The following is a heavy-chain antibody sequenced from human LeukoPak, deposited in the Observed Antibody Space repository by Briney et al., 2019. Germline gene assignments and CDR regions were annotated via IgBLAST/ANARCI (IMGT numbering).Heavy chain of an antibody. CDR3: ARQVAAAGWFDP. J-gene: IGHJ5*02. D-gene: IGHD6-13*01. Sequence: SETPSLTCTVSGGSISSSSYYWGWIRQPPGKGLEWIGSIYYSGSTYYNPSLKSRVTISVDTSKNQFSLKLSSVTAADTAVYYCARQVAAAGWFDPWGQGTLVTVSS. CDR2: IYYSGST. V-gene: IGHV4-39*01. CDR1: GGSISSSSYY.